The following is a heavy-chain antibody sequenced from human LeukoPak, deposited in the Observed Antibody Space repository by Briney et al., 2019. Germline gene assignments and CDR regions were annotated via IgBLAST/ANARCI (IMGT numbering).Heavy chain of an antibody. J-gene: IGHJ4*02. CDR1: GGTFSSYA. CDR2: IIPILGIA. Sequence: SVKVSYKASGGTFSSYAISWVRQAPGQGLEWMGRIIPILGIANYAQKFQGRVTITADKSTSTAYMELSSLRSEDTAVYYCARDLVDEGGYWGQGTLVTVSS. V-gene: IGHV1-69*04. CDR3: ARDLVDEGGY. D-gene: IGHD4-23*01.